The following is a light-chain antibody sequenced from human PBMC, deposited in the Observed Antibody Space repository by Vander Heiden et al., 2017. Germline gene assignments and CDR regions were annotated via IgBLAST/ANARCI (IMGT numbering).Light chain of an antibody. Sequence: SYELTQPPSVSLSPGQTARITCSGDALPKQYAYWYQQKPGQAPVLVIYKDTERPSGIPERFSGSSSGTTVTLTISGVQSEDEADYYCQSADSSGARGVFGGGTKLTVL. CDR3: QSADSSGARGV. CDR2: KDT. J-gene: IGLJ3*02. V-gene: IGLV3-25*03. CDR1: ALPKQY.